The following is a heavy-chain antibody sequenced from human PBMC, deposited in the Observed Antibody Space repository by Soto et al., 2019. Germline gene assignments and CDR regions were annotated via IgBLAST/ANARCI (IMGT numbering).Heavy chain of an antibody. D-gene: IGHD2-15*01. J-gene: IGHJ4*02. CDR3: AKDRYCSGASCYGDFDY. V-gene: IGHV3-30*18. CDR1: GFTFSSYG. CDR2: ISYDGTVK. Sequence: GSLRLSCAASGFTFSSYGLHWVRQAPGKGLEWVAVISYDGTVKYYADSVKGRFTISRDNSKNTLYLQMNSLRAEDTAVFYCAKDRYCSGASCYGDFDYWGQGTLVTVSS.